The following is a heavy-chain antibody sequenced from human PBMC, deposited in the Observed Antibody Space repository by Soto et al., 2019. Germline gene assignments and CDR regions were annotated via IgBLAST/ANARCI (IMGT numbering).Heavy chain of an antibody. D-gene: IGHD3-10*01. Sequence: EVQLVESGGGLVQPGGSLRLSCAASGFTFSSYSMNWVRQAPGKGLEWVSYISSSSSNIYYAASVKGRFTIARDNAKNSLYLQMNSLRAEDTAVYYCARDRHMVRGVNDYWGQGTLVTVSS. V-gene: IGHV3-48*01. CDR1: GFTFSSYS. J-gene: IGHJ4*02. CDR3: ARDRHMVRGVNDY. CDR2: ISSSSSNI.